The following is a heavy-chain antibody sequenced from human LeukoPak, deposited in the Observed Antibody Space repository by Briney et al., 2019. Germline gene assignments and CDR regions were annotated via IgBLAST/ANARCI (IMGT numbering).Heavy chain of an antibody. CDR3: AREEDYYDSSGYTDYYYMDV. D-gene: IGHD3-22*01. CDR2: ISSICSTI. CDR1: GFTFSSYE. J-gene: IGHJ6*03. V-gene: IGHV3-48*03. Sequence: GGSLRLSCAASGFTFSSYEMNWVRQAPRKGLEWVSYISSICSTIYYADSVKGRFTISRDNAKNSLYLQMNSLRAEDTAVYYCAREEDYYDSSGYTDYYYMDVWGKGTTVTVSS.